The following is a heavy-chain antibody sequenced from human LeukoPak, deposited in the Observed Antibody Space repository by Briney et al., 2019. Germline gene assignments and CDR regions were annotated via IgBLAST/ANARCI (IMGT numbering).Heavy chain of an antibody. J-gene: IGHJ4*02. Sequence: PSETLSLTCTVSGGSISSYYWSWIRQPPGRGLEWIGYVYYSGSTNYNSSLKSRVTISVDTSKNQFSLNLRSVTAADTAVYYCARHGDGTYLQYWGQGALVIVSA. CDR3: ARHGDGTYLQY. CDR2: VYYSGST. D-gene: IGHD5-24*01. V-gene: IGHV4-59*08. CDR1: GGSISSYY.